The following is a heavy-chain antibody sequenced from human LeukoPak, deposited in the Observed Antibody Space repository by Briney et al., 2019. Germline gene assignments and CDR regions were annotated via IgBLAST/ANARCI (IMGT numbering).Heavy chain of an antibody. CDR2: IDSYGTTI. J-gene: IGHJ3*02. CDR1: GFSLSDYY. CDR3: ARKVAFDI. Sequence: GGSLRLSCAASGFSLSDYYMSWIRQAPGKGLEWVAYIDSYGTTIYYADSVKGRFTISRDSTKNSLYLQMNSLRVEDTAVYYCARKVAFDIWGQGTMVTVAS. V-gene: IGHV3-11*01.